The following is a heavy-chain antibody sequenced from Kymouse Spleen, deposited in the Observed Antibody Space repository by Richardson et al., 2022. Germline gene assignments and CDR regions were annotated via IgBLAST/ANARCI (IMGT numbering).Heavy chain of an antibody. D-gene: IGHD6-13*01. CDR1: GGSFSGYY. CDR3: ARAGIAAAESWFDP. V-gene: IGHV4-34*01. J-gene: IGHJ5*02. Sequence: QVQLQQWGAGLLKPSETLSLTCAVYGGSFSGYYWSWIRQPPGKGLEWIGEINHSGSTNYNPSLKSRVTISVDTSKNQFSLKLSSVTAADTAVYYCARAGIAAAESWFDPWGQGTLVTVSS. CDR2: INHSGST.